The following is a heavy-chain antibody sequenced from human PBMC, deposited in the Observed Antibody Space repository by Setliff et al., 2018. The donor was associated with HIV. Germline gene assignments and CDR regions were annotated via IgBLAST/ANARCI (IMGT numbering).Heavy chain of an antibody. CDR1: GDSVSGYY. Sequence: SETLSLTCAVSGDSVSGYYWSWIRQSAGRGLEWIGRVHSSATSNYNPSLKGRVAMSVDTAKNQFSLKLTSVTAADTAVYYCARAMRGVVVTNMYYYYGMDVWGQGTTVTVSS. CDR3: ARAMRGVVVTNMYYYYGMDV. V-gene: IGHV4-59*10. D-gene: IGHD2-21*02. CDR2: VHSSATS. J-gene: IGHJ6*02.